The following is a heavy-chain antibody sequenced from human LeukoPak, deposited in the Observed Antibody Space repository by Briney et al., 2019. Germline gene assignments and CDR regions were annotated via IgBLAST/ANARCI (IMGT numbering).Heavy chain of an antibody. CDR2: IYYSGST. J-gene: IGHJ4*02. V-gene: IGHV4-30-4*01. Sequence: SETLSLTCTVSGGSISSGDYYWSWLRQPPGTGLEWLGYIYYSGSTYYNPSLKSRVTISVDTSKNQFSLKLSSVTAADTAVYYCARDRAWGDNTGFDYWGQGTLVTVSS. CDR1: GGSISSGDYY. D-gene: IGHD1-26*01. CDR3: ARDRAWGDNTGFDY.